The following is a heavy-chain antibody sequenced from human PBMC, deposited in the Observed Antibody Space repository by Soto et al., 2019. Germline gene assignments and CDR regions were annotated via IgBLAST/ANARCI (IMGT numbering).Heavy chain of an antibody. CDR2: ISSSSSYI. J-gene: IGHJ6*02. V-gene: IGHV3-21*01. CDR1: GFTFSSYS. CDR3: ASVRPIVVVPAAILDYYGMDV. D-gene: IGHD2-2*02. Sequence: GGSLRLSCAASGFTFSSYSMNWVRQAPGKGLEWVSSISSSSSYIYYADSVKGRFTISRDNAKNSLYLQMNSLRAEDTAVYYCASVRPIVVVPAAILDYYGMDVWGQGTTVTVSS.